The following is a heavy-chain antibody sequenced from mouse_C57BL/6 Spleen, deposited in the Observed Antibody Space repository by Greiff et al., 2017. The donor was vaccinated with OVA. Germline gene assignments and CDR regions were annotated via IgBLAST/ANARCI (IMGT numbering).Heavy chain of an antibody. J-gene: IGHJ4*01. CDR2: IDPETGGT. CDR3: TREGPYAMDY. V-gene: IGHV1-15*01. CDR1: GYTFTDYE. Sequence: QVQLQQSGAELVRPGASVTLSCKASGYTFTDYEMHWVKQTPVHGLEWIGAIDPETGGTAYNQKFTGKAILTADKSSSTAYMELRSLTSEDSAVYYCTREGPYAMDYWGQGTSVTVSS.